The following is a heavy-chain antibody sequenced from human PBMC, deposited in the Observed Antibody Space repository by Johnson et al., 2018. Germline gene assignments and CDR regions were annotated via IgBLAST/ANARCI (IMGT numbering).Heavy chain of an antibody. J-gene: IGHJ6*02. CDR1: GFTFRTYG. Sequence: QVQLVQSGGGVVQPGRSLRLSCAASGFTFRTYGMHWVRQAPGKGLEWVAVISYDGCNKYYAASVKGLFTISRDNSKNTLFLQMNSLKAEHTAVYYCAKDTQSGSWNYVRGMDVWGQGTTVTVSS. D-gene: IGHD1-7*01. CDR3: AKDTQSGSWNYVRGMDV. V-gene: IGHV3-30*18. CDR2: ISYDGCNK.